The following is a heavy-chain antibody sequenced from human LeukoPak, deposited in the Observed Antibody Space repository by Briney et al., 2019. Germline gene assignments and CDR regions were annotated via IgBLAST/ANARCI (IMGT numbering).Heavy chain of an antibody. CDR2: INPIFGTA. Sequence: SVKVSCKASGGTFSSYAISWVRQAPGQGLEWMGGINPIFGTANYAQKFQGRVTITADESTSTAYMELSSLRSEDTAVYYCAITAMVGGDTFCYYYYGMDVWGKGTTVPVSS. V-gene: IGHV1-69*01. J-gene: IGHJ6*04. D-gene: IGHD5-18*01. CDR1: GGTFSSYA. CDR3: AITAMVGGDTFCYYYYGMDV.